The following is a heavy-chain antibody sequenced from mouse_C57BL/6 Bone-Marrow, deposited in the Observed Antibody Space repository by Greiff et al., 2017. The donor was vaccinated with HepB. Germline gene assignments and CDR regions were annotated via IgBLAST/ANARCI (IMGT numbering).Heavy chain of an antibody. CDR2: IYPRSGNT. CDR3: ARWDYGSSPWFAY. Sequence: QVQLQQSGAELARPGASVKLSCKASGYTFTSYGISWVKQRTGQGLEWIGEIYPRSGNTYYNEKFKGKATLTADKSSSTAYMELRSLTSEDSAVYFCARWDYGSSPWFAYWGQGTLVTVSA. D-gene: IGHD1-1*01. J-gene: IGHJ3*01. V-gene: IGHV1-81*01. CDR1: GYTFTSYG.